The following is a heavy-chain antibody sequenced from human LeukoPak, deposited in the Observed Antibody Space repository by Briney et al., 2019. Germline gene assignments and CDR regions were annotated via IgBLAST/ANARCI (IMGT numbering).Heavy chain of an antibody. D-gene: IGHD3-22*01. J-gene: IGHJ4*02. CDR3: TRAGYYYDTSGYYPSPNDY. CDR1: GFTFGDYA. V-gene: IGHV3-49*03. CDR2: LRSKAYGGTG. Sequence: GGSLRLSCTASGFTFGDYAMSWFRQDPGKGLEWAGFLRSKAYGGTGEYAASVKGRFTISRDDSKTIAYLQMNSLQTEDTAVYYCTRAGYYYDTSGYYPSPNDYWGQGTLVTVSS.